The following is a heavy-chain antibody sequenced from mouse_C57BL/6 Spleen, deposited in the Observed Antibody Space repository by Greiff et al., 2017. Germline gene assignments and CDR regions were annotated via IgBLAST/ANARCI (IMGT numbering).Heavy chain of an antibody. CDR3: TVLLYDY. Sequence: DVMLVESGGGLVQPGGSMKLSCVASGFTFSNYWMNWVRQSPEKGLEWVAQIRLKSDNYATHYAESVKGRFTISRDDSKSSVYLQMNNLRAEDTGIYYCTVLLYDYWGQGTTLTVSS. J-gene: IGHJ2*01. D-gene: IGHD1-1*02. V-gene: IGHV6-3*01. CDR2: IRLKSDNYAT. CDR1: GFTFSNYW.